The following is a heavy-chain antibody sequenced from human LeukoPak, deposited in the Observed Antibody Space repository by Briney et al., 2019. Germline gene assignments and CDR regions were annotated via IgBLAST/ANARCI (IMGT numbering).Heavy chain of an antibody. Sequence: PSETLSLTCTVSGGSISSSSYYWGWIRQPPGKGLEWIGSIYYSGSTYYNPPLKSRVTISVDTSKKQFSLKLSSVTAADTAVYYCAKQFSSVGYDFWSASPNYFMDVWGKGMTVTVSS. CDR1: GGSISSSSYY. CDR2: IYYSGST. CDR3: AKQFSSVGYDFWSASPNYFMDV. J-gene: IGHJ6*03. D-gene: IGHD3-3*01. V-gene: IGHV4-39*01.